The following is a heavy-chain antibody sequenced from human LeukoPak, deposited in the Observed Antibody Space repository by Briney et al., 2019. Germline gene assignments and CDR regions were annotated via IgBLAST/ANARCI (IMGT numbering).Heavy chain of an antibody. Sequence: GGSLRLSCAASGFTSSSYSMNWVRQAPGKGLEWVGRIKKKDDGGTTDYAAPVKGRFTISRDDSKNTLYLQMNSLKTEDTGVYYCTSDPRQIAAADIWGQGTLVTVSS. J-gene: IGHJ4*02. D-gene: IGHD6-13*01. CDR2: IKKKDDGGTT. CDR3: TSDPRQIAAADI. CDR1: GFTSSSYS. V-gene: IGHV3-15*01.